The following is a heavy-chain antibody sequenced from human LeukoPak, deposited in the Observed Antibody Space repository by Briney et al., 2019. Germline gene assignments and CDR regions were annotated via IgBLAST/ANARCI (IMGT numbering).Heavy chain of an antibody. CDR1: RFMFSSYA. D-gene: IGHD2-15*01. J-gene: IGHJ4*02. CDR3: GSGPPADY. CDR2: ISGSGGNT. Sequence: PGGSLRLSCAASRFMFSSYAMSWVRQAPGKGLEWVSAISGSGGNTYYADSVKGRFTISRDNSKDTLYLQMSSLRAEDTAVYYCGSGPPADYWGQGTLVTVSS. V-gene: IGHV3-23*01.